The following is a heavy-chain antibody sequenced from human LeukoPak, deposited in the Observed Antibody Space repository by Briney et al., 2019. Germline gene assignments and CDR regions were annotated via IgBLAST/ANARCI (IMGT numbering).Heavy chain of an antibody. CDR2: ISPDGSKT. CDR1: GFTFSNYW. CDR3: ARAFIPPVPWHAFDI. Sequence: PGGSLRLSCAASGFTFSNYWMHWVRQAPGKGLIWVSFISPDGSKTNYADSVKGRFTISRDNAKNMLYLQMNSLRAEDTAVYYCARAFIPPVPWHAFDIWGQGTMVTVSS. J-gene: IGHJ3*02. V-gene: IGHV3-74*01.